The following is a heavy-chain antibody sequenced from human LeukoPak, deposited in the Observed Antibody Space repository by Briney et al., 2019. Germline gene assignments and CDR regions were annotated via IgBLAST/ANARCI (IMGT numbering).Heavy chain of an antibody. CDR2: ISSSSSYI. J-gene: IGHJ6*03. D-gene: IGHD2-2*01. CDR1: GFTFSSYA. Sequence: GGSLRLSCAASGFTFSSYAMSWVRQAPGKGLEWVSSISSSSSYIYYADSVKGRFTISRDNAKNSLYLQKNSLRAEDTAVYYCARSTMRNYMDVWGKGTTVTVSS. V-gene: IGHV3-21*01. CDR3: ARSTMRNYMDV.